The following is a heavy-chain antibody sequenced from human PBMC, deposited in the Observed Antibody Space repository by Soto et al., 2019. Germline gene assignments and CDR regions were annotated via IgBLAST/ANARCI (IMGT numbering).Heavy chain of an antibody. D-gene: IGHD5-12*01. V-gene: IGHV3-33*01. CDR2: IWYDGSNK. CDR1: GFTFSSYG. Sequence: VQLVESGGGVVQPGSSLRLSCAAYGFTFSSYGMHWVRQAPGKGLEWVAVIWYDGSNKYYADSVKGRFTISRDNSKNTLYLQMNSLRAEDTAVYYCARGEMATTLDYWGQGTLVTVSS. J-gene: IGHJ4*02. CDR3: ARGEMATTLDY.